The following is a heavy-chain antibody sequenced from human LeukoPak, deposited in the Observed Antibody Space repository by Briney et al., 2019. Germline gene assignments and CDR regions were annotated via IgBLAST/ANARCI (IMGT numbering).Heavy chain of an antibody. CDR1: GVSISNHY. D-gene: IGHD3-22*01. J-gene: IGHJ4*02. Sequence: PSETLSLTCTVSGVSISNHYSSWIRQPPGKGLEWIGYIYYTGNTNYNPSLKSRVTISEDTSKNQVSLELSSVTAADTAVYYCARVHYDSSGYYLYSIDYWGQGTLVTVSS. CDR2: IYYTGNT. V-gene: IGHV4-59*08. CDR3: ARVHYDSSGYYLYSIDY.